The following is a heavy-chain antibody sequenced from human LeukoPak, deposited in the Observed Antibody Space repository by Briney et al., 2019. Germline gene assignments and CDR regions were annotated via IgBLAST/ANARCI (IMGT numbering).Heavy chain of an antibody. Sequence: GASVKVSCKASGGTFSSYAISWVRQAPGQGLEWMGGIIPIFGTANYAQKFQGRVTITTDESTSTAYMELSSLRSEDTAVYYCAREAENYYDIRLNWFDPWGQGTLVTVSS. CDR1: GGTFSSYA. CDR3: AREAENYYDIRLNWFDP. CDR2: IIPIFGTA. D-gene: IGHD3-22*01. J-gene: IGHJ5*02. V-gene: IGHV1-69*05.